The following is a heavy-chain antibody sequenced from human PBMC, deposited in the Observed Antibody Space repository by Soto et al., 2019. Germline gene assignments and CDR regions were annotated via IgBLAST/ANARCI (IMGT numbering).Heavy chain of an antibody. V-gene: IGHV3-15*07. D-gene: IGHD3-22*01. CDR1: GFTFSNAW. Sequence: GGSLRLSCAASGFTFSNAWINWVRQTPGRGLEWVGRVKSKNDGGTTDFAAPVKGRFAISRDDSKNMVYLEMNSLQTEDTAMYYCTLDSYITTITVRFDDWGNGTLVTVAS. CDR2: VKSKNDGGTT. J-gene: IGHJ4*01. CDR3: TLDSYITTITVRFDD.